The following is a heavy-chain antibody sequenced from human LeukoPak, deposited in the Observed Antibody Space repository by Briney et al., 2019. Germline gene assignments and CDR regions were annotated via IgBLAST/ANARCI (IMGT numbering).Heavy chain of an antibody. Sequence: GGSLRLSCATSGFSFSNYWMTWVRQAPGKGLEWVANIRQDGGEKNYVDPVKGRFTISRDNAKNSLYLQMNSLRAEDTAVYYCARAWRYCSSNSCYWEGPVDYWGQGTLVTVSS. J-gene: IGHJ4*02. V-gene: IGHV3-7*01. CDR1: GFSFSNYW. CDR2: IRQDGGEK. CDR3: ARAWRYCSSNSCYWEGPVDY. D-gene: IGHD2-2*01.